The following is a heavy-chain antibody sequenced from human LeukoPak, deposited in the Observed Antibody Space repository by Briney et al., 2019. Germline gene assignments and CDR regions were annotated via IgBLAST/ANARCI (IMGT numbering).Heavy chain of an antibody. CDR3: ARPQFTMVRGALDY. V-gene: IGHV3-30*03. J-gene: IGHJ4*02. Sequence: PGRSLRLSCAASGFTFSSYGMHWVRQAPGKGLEWVAVISYDGSNKYYADSVKGRFTISRDNSKNTLYLQMNSLRAEDTAVYYCARPQFTMVRGALDYWGQGTLVTGSS. D-gene: IGHD3-10*01. CDR2: ISYDGSNK. CDR1: GFTFSSYG.